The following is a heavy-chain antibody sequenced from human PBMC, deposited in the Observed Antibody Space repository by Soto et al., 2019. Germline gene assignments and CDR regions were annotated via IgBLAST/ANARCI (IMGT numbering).Heavy chain of an antibody. J-gene: IGHJ4*02. CDR3: AKGRYDFWSPYYFDS. CDR2: ITWNSRVL. Sequence: EVQLVESGGRLVQPGRSLRLSCVGTGLNFDDFAMHWVRQAPGKGLEWVSGITWNSRVLAYADSVKGRFTISRDNARNSPYLQMDSLRDEDTALYYCAKGRYDFWSPYYFDSWGPGTLVTVSS. D-gene: IGHD3-3*01. CDR1: GLNFDDFA. V-gene: IGHV3-9*01.